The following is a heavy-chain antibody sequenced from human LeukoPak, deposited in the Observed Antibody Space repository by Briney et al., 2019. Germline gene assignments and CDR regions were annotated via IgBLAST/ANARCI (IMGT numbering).Heavy chain of an antibody. CDR2: MNPNSGNT. CDR1: GYTFTSYD. V-gene: IGHV1-8*03. D-gene: IGHD3-10*01. Sequence: ASVKVSCKASGYTFTSYDINRVRQAPGQGLEWMGWMNPNSGNTGYAQKFQGRVTITRNTSISTAYMELSSLRSEDTAVYYCARGTYYYGSGSYYSDAFDIWGQGTMVTVSS. J-gene: IGHJ3*02. CDR3: ARGTYYYGSGSYYSDAFDI.